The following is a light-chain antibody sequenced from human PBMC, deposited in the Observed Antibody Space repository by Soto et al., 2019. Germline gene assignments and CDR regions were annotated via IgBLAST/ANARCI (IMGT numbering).Light chain of an antibody. CDR2: AAS. V-gene: IGKV3-15*01. J-gene: IGKJ4*01. Sequence: EIVMTQSPATLSVSPGEGATLSCRASQSVSSNLAWYQQKPGQAPRLLIYAASTRATGIPARFSGSGSGTEFTLTISSRQSEDVAVYYCQQYKNWPPLTFGGGTKVEIK. CDR1: QSVSSN. CDR3: QQYKNWPPLT.